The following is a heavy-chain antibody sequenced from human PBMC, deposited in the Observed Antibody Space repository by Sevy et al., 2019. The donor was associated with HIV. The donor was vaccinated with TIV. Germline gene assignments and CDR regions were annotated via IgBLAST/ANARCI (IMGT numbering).Heavy chain of an antibody. J-gene: IGHJ6*02. V-gene: IGHV3-30*03. CDR2: ILDRGDQT. CDR3: VAEPPSGGHGNYHYGLDL. Sequence: GGSLRLSCTVSGFIFGDYDMHWVRQAPGKGLEWVSLILDRGDQTFYGEPVKGRSTISRDNAKNTLYLQMGRLRHEDTAVYYCVAEPPSGGHGNYHYGLDLWGQGTTVTVSS. D-gene: IGHD3-16*01. CDR1: GFIFGDYD.